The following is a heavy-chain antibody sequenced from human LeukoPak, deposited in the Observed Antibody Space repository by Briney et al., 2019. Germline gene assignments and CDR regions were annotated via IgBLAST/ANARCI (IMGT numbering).Heavy chain of an antibody. Sequence: PSETLSPTCAVYGGSFSGYYWSWIRQPPGKGLEWIGEINHSGSTNYNPSLKSRVTISVDTSKNQFSLKLSSVTAADTAVYYCARLPDIVGLDYWGQGTLVTVSS. V-gene: IGHV4-34*01. CDR1: GGSFSGYY. CDR2: INHSGST. J-gene: IGHJ4*02. CDR3: ARLPDIVGLDY. D-gene: IGHD2-15*01.